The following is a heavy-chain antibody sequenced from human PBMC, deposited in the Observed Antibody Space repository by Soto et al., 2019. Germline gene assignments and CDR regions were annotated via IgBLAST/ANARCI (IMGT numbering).Heavy chain of an antibody. CDR2: IYYSGST. CDR3: ARERRVYGSGTGYYYYGMDV. J-gene: IGHJ6*02. D-gene: IGHD3-10*01. V-gene: IGHV4-59*13. Sequence: PAETLSLTCGVSGGSSSSYYWSWIRQPPGKGLEWIGYIYYSGSTNYNPSLKSRVTISVDTSKNQFSLKLSSVTAADTAVYYCARERRVYGSGTGYYYYGMDVWGQGTTVTVSS. CDR1: GGSSSSYY.